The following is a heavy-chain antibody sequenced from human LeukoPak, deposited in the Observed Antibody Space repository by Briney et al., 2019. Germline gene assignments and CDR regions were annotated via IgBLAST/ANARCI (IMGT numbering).Heavy chain of an antibody. CDR2: ISGSGGIT. J-gene: IGHJ4*02. CDR1: GFSFSAYA. CDR3: AKLRMVRGVFTDYYFDH. Sequence: GGSLRLSCAASGFSFSAYAMSWVRQAPGKGLEWVSSISGSGGITYYADSVKGRFTISRDNSKNTLYLQMSSLRGEDTAVYYCAKLRMVRGVFTDYYFDHWGQGTLVTVSS. V-gene: IGHV3-23*01. D-gene: IGHD3-10*01.